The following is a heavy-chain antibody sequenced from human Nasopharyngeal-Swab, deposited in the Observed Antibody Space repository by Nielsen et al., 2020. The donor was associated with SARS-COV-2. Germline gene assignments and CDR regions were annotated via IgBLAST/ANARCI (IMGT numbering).Heavy chain of an antibody. CDR2: IHYTGKT. CDR3: AREVINQAVSDAFDF. J-gene: IGHJ3*01. CDR1: GGSISSDNYF. D-gene: IGHD3-16*02. V-gene: IGHV4-31*03. Sequence: LRLSCTVSGGSISSDNYFWSWIRQRPGKGLEWIGYIHYTGKTYYNPSLESRLTMSLDTSRNQFSLMLRSVTAADTAVYYCAREVINQAVSDAFDFWGQGTMVTVSS.